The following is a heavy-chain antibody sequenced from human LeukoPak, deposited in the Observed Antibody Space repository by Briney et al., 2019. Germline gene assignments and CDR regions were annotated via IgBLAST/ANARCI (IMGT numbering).Heavy chain of an antibody. Sequence: SETLSLTCAVYGGSFSVYYWSWIRQPPGKGLEWIGEINHSGSTNYNPSLKSRVTISVDTSKNQFSLKLSSVTAADTAVYYCARTNGGNSTGRDAFDIWGQGTMVTVSS. J-gene: IGHJ3*02. CDR3: ARTNGGNSTGRDAFDI. CDR1: GGSFSVYY. D-gene: IGHD4-23*01. CDR2: INHSGST. V-gene: IGHV4-34*01.